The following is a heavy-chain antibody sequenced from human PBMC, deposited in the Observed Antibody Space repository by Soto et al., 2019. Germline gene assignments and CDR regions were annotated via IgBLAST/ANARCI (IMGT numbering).Heavy chain of an antibody. CDR2: ISSGSSFI. D-gene: IGHD3-3*01. CDR1: GFIFSNYA. CDR3: AREGVPNYDYWSGDASDL. V-gene: IGHV3-21*01. J-gene: IGHJ3*01. Sequence: EMQLVESGGALVKPGGSLRLSCAASGFIFSNYAMNWVRQAPGKGLEWVSSISSGSSFISYADSVKGRFTISRDNANKSLHLEMNSLRAEDTALYYCAREGVPNYDYWSGDASDLWGHGTMVTVSS.